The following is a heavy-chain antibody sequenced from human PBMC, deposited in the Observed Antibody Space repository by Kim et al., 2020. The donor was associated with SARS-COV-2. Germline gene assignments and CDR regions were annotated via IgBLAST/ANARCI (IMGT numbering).Heavy chain of an antibody. CDR1: GDSVSGNSVT. D-gene: IGHD2-15*01. CDR2: TYYRSKWYN. J-gene: IGHJ4*02. V-gene: IGHV6-1*01. Sequence: SQTLSLTCAISGDSVSGNSVTWNWIRQSPSRGLEWLGRTYYRSKWYNNYAVSVKGRVSVNPDTSKNQFSLQLKYVTPEDTAVYYCARDAPGDGTNFYYWGQGTLVTVSS. CDR3: ARDAPGDGTNFYY.